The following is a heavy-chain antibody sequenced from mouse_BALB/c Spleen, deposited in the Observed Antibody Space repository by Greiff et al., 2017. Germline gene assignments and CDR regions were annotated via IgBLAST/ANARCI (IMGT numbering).Heavy chain of an antibody. J-gene: IGHJ3*01. V-gene: IGHV1S81*02. Sequence: VQLQQSGAELVKPGASVKLSCKASGYSFTSYYMYWVKQRPGQGLEWIGEINPSNGGTNFNEKFKSKATMTVDKSSSTVYMQLSSLTSEDSAVYYCTRKVYGNHFAYWGQGTLVTVSA. D-gene: IGHD2-1*01. CDR2: INPSNGGT. CDR3: TRKVYGNHFAY. CDR1: GYSFTSYY.